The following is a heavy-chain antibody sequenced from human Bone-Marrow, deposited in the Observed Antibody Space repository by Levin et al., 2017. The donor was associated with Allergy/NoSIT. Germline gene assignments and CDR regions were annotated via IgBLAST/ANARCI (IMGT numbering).Heavy chain of an antibody. V-gene: IGHV3-49*04. CDR2: IRSKAYGGTT. Sequence: GGSLRLSCTASGFTFGDYAMSWVRQAPGKGLEWVGFIRSKAYGGTTEYAASVKGRFTIPRDDSKSIAYLQMNSLKTEDTAVYYCTRDQYTMVRGVIKNYYYNYGMDVWGQGTTVTVSS. J-gene: IGHJ6*02. D-gene: IGHD3-10*01. CDR1: GFTFGDYA. CDR3: TRDQYTMVRGVIKNYYYNYGMDV.